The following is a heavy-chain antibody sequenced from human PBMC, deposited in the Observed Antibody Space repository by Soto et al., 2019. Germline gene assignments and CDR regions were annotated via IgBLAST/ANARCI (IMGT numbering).Heavy chain of an antibody. CDR1: GFTFSSYG. V-gene: IGHV3-30*18. CDR2: ISYDGSNK. J-gene: IGHJ6*02. Sequence: QVPLVESGGGVVQPGRSLRLSCAASGFTFSSYGMHWVRQAPGKGLEWVAVISYDGSNKYYADSVKGRFTISRDNSKNTLYLQMNSLRAEDTAVYYCAKDEVLVVVVARDYYGMDVWGQGTTVTVSS. CDR3: AKDEVLVVVVARDYYGMDV. D-gene: IGHD2-15*01.